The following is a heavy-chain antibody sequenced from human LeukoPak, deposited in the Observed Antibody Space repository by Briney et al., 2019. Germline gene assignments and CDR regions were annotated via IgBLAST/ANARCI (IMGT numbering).Heavy chain of an antibody. V-gene: IGHV4-61*02. J-gene: IGHJ4*02. CDR3: ARVGERFDY. CDR1: GGSISSGSYY. D-gene: IGHD5-24*01. Sequence: SQTLSLTCTVSGGSISSGSYYWSWIRQPAGKGLEWIGRIYTSGSTNYNPSLKSRVTISVDTSKNQFSLKLSSVTAADTAVYYCARVGERFDYWGQGTLVTVSS. CDR2: IYTSGST.